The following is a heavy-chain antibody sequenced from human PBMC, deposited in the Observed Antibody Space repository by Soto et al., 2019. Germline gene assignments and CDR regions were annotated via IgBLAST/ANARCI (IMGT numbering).Heavy chain of an antibody. CDR1: GFSLSSTRMA. V-gene: IGHV2-5*05. CDR3: AHIVVAGLGYYFDY. J-gene: IGHJ4*02. Sequence: QITLKESGPTLVKPTQTLTLTCTFSGFSLSSTRMAVGWIRQPPGKALEWLALIYWDDAKRYGPFLKSRLTITKDSSKKQVVLTMSNMDPVDTARYYCAHIVVAGLGYYFDYWGQGTLVTVSS. D-gene: IGHD6-19*01. CDR2: IYWDDAK.